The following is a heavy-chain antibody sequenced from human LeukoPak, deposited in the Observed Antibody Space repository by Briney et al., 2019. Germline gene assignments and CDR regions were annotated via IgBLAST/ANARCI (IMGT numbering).Heavy chain of an antibody. CDR2: ISYDGSNK. J-gene: IGHJ4*02. CDR1: GFTFSTYP. Sequence: GGSLRLSCTASGFTFSTYPMHWVRQAPGKGLEWVAVISYDGSNKYYADSVKGRFTISRDNSKSTLYLQMNSLRAEDTAVYYCAKFWSAAATRQDFDYWGQGTLVTVSS. CDR3: AKFWSAAATRQDFDY. V-gene: IGHV3-30-3*02. D-gene: IGHD2-15*01.